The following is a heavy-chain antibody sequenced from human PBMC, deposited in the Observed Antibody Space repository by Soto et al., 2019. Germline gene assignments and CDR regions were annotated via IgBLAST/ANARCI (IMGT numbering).Heavy chain of an antibody. CDR3: ARDPGYDFWRGYAVPLYRGGMDV. Sequence: QVQLVQSGAEVKKPGSSVKVSCKASGGTFSSYAISWVRQAPGQGLEWMGGIIPIFGTANYAQKFQGRVTITADESTSTAYMELSSLRSEDTAVYYCARDPGYDFWRGYAVPLYRGGMDVWGQGTTVTVSS. CDR2: IIPIFGTA. V-gene: IGHV1-69*12. J-gene: IGHJ6*02. CDR1: GGTFSSYA. D-gene: IGHD3-3*01.